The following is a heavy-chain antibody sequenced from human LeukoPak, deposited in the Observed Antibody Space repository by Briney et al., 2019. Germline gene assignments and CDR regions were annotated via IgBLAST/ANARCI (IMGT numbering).Heavy chain of an antibody. CDR3: SVNMGSGYRFDY. CDR1: GFTFSSYG. J-gene: IGHJ4*02. Sequence: GGSLRLSCAASGFTFSSYGMSWVRQAPGKGLEWVAVISYDGSNTYYADSLKGRFTISRDISKNTLYLQMNSLRAEDTAVYYCSVNMGSGYRFDYWGQGTLVTVSS. V-gene: IGHV3-30*03. D-gene: IGHD3-22*01. CDR2: ISYDGSNT.